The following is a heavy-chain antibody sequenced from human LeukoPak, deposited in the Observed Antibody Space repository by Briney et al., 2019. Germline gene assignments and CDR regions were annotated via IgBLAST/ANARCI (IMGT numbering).Heavy chain of an antibody. D-gene: IGHD3/OR15-3a*01. Sequence: KPSETLSLTGTVSGASISLYYWSWIRQPAGKGLEWIGRMSSSGSTNYNPSLKSRVTMSVDTSKNQFSLDLSSVTAADTAVYYCARDSRTERPWYFDLWGRGTLVTVSS. CDR3: ARDSRTERPWYFDL. J-gene: IGHJ2*01. CDR1: GASISLYY. V-gene: IGHV4-4*07. CDR2: MSSSGST.